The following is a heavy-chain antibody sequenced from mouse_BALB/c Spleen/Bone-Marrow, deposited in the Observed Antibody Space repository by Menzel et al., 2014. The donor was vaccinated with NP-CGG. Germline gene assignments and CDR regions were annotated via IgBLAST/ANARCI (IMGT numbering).Heavy chain of an antibody. J-gene: IGHJ4*01. Sequence: EVQRVESGGGLVQPGGSLKLSCAASGFTFCSYTMSWVRQTPEKRLEWVAYISNGGGSTYYPDTVKGRFTISRDNAKNTLFLQMSSLKSEDTAMYYCARHVGNPYAMDYWGQGTSVTVSS. CDR2: ISNGGGST. CDR3: ARHVGNPYAMDY. CDR1: GFTFCSYT. D-gene: IGHD3-1*01. V-gene: IGHV5-12-2*01.